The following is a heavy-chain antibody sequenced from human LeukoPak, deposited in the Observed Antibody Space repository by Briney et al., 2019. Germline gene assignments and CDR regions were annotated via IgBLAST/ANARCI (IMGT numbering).Heavy chain of an antibody. CDR2: INPSGGST. V-gene: IGHV1-46*01. CDR1: GYTFTSYY. D-gene: IGHD3-3*01. CDR3: ARAYYPYDFWSLKRSYGMDV. Sequence: EASVKVSCKASGYTFTSYYMHWVRQAPGQGLEWMGIINPSGGSTSYAQEFQGRVTMTRDTSTSTVYMELSSLRSEDTAVYYCARAYYPYDFWSLKRSYGMDVWGQGTTVTVSS. J-gene: IGHJ6*02.